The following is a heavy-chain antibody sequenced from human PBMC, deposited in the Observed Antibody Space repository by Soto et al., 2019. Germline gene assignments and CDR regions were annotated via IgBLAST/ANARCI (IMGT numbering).Heavy chain of an antibody. V-gene: IGHV4-59*01. Sequence: QVQLQESGPGLVKPSETLSLTCTVSGGSISSYYWSWIRQPPGKGLEWIGYIYYSGSTNYNPSLKRRVTISVDAAKNQFSLTLCSVPAADTAVYYCARGWVTIRYWGQGTLVTVSS. D-gene: IGHD5-18*01. J-gene: IGHJ4*01. CDR1: GGSISSYY. CDR2: IYYSGST. CDR3: ARGWVTIRY.